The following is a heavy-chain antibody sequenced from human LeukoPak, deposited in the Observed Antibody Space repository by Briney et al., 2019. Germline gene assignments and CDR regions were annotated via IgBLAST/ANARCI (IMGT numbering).Heavy chain of an antibody. CDR2: IGGVSESF. CDR1: GFIFSNYA. D-gene: IGHD3-10*01. V-gene: IGHV3-23*01. Sequence: PGGSLRLSCAASGFIFSNYAMTWVRQAPGKGLEWVSIIGGVSESFYYADSVKGRFTVSRDNSKDTLYLQINSLRDEDTAVYYCARRWLGDPYGMDVWGRGPRSASPQ. CDR3: ARRWLGDPYGMDV. J-gene: IGHJ6*01.